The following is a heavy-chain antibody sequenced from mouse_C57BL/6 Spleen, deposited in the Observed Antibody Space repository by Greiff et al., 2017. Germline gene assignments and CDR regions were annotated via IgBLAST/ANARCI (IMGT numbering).Heavy chain of an antibody. D-gene: IGHD4-1*01. CDR2: IYPGDGDT. CDR1: GYAFSSSW. V-gene: IGHV1-82*01. CDR3: ARSWDVYYFDY. J-gene: IGHJ2*01. Sequence: QVQLKQSGPELVKPGASVKISCKASGYAFSSSWMNWVKQRPGKGLEWIGRIYPGDGDTNYNGKFKGKATLTADKSSSTAYMQLSSLTSEDSAVYFCARSWDVYYFDYWGQGTTLTVSS.